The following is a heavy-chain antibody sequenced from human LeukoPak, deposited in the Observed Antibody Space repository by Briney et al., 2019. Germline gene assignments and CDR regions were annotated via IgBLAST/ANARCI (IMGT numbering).Heavy chain of an antibody. CDR3: ARDLPIARVGPKGVGATTADY. Sequence: GASVKVSCKASGYTFISYGISWVRQAPGQGLEWMGWISAYNGNTNYAQKLQGRVTMTTDTSTSTAYMELRSLRSDDTAVYYCARDLPIARVGPKGVGATTADYWGQGTLVTVSS. CDR2: ISAYNGNT. J-gene: IGHJ4*02. CDR1: GYTFISYG. D-gene: IGHD1-26*01. V-gene: IGHV1-18*01.